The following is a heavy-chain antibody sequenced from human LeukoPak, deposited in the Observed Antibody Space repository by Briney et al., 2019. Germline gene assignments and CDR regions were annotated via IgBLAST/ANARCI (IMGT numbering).Heavy chain of an antibody. CDR1: GGSFSGYY. CDR2: INHSVST. V-gene: IGHV4-34*01. Sequence: SETLSLTCAVYGGSFSGYYWSWIRQPPGKGLEWIGEINHSVSTNYNPSLKSRVTISVDTSKNQFSLKLSSVTAADTAVYYCATADAEEMATNYYYYYGMDVWGQGTTVTVSS. D-gene: IGHD5-24*01. CDR3: ATADAEEMATNYYYYYGMDV. J-gene: IGHJ6*02.